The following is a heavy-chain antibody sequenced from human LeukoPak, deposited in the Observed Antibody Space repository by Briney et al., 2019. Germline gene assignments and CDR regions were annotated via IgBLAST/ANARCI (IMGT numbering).Heavy chain of an antibody. V-gene: IGHV1-2*02. J-gene: IGHJ4*02. CDR3: ARVVPAATYYFDY. D-gene: IGHD2-2*01. Sequence: ASVKVSCKASGYTFTGYYMHWVRQAPGQGLEWMGWINPNSGGTNYAQKFQGRVTMTRDTSISTAYMELSRLRSDDTAVYYCARVVPAATYYFDYWGQGTLVTVSS. CDR1: GYTFTGYY. CDR2: INPNSGGT.